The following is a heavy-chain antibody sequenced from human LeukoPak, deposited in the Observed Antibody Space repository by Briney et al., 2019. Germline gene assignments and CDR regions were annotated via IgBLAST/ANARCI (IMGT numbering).Heavy chain of an antibody. J-gene: IGHJ3*02. CDR2: IFHNGNA. Sequence: PSETLSLTCSVSGGSISTSNYYWVWIRQSPEKGLEWIGSIFHNGNAFYSPSLQSRVTMSLDTSKSQFYLRLTSVTAADTAVYYCARGRNVDTAMVDETCGAFDIWGQGTMVTVSS. D-gene: IGHD5-18*01. CDR3: ARGRNVDTAMVDETCGAFDI. V-gene: IGHV4-39*07. CDR1: GGSISTSNYY.